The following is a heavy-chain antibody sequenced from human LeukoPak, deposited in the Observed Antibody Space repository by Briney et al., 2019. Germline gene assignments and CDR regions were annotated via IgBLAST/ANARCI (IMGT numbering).Heavy chain of an antibody. CDR1: GFSLSTSGVG. CDR3: AHTNTYYYDSSGYTLDY. CDR2: IYWDDDK. V-gene: IGHV2-5*02. D-gene: IGHD3-22*01. Sequence: GPTLVKPTQTLTLTCTFSGFSLSTSGVGVGWIRHPPGKALGWLALIYWDDDKRYSPSQKSRLTITKDTSKNQVVLTMTNMDPVDTATYYCAHTNTYYYDSSGYTLDYWGQGTLVTVSS. J-gene: IGHJ4*02.